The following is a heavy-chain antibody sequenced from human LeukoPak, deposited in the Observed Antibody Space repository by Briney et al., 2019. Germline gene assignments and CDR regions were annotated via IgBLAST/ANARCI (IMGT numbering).Heavy chain of an antibody. Sequence: PSETLSLTCTVSGGSISSYYWSWIRQPAGKGLEWIGRIYTSGSTNYNPSLKSRVTMSVDTSKNQFSLKLSSVTAADTAVYYCARAPTRIAAATGHYYYYGKDVWGQGTTVTVSS. J-gene: IGHJ6*02. D-gene: IGHD6-13*01. V-gene: IGHV4-4*07. CDR3: ARAPTRIAAATGHYYYYGKDV. CDR1: GGSISSYY. CDR2: IYTSGST.